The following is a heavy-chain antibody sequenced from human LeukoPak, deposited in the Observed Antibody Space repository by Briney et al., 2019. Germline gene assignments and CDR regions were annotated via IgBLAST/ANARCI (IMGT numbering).Heavy chain of an antibody. CDR1: GFTFDDYA. Sequence: GRSLRLSCAASGFTFDDYAMHWVRQAPGKGLEWVSGISWNSGSIGFADSVKGRFTISRDNAKNSLYLQMNSLRAEDTALYYCAKGSKLLWFGEFRGYFDYWGRGTLVTLSS. CDR3: AKGSKLLWFGEFRGYFDY. CDR2: ISWNSGSI. V-gene: IGHV3-9*01. J-gene: IGHJ4*02. D-gene: IGHD3-10*01.